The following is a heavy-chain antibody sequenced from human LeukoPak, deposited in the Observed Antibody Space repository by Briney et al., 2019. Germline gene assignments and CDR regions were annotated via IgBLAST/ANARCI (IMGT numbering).Heavy chain of an antibody. CDR3: ARVIVFMSTGPHLDY. CDR1: GFTFSSYG. D-gene: IGHD3-16*01. CDR2: IWYDGSNK. V-gene: IGHV3-33*01. J-gene: IGHJ4*02. Sequence: GGSLRLSCAASGFTFSSYGMHWVRQAPGKGLEWVAVIWYDGSNKYYADSVKGRFTISRDNAENTLYLQMNSLRAEDTAVYYCARVIVFMSTGPHLDYWGQGTLAIVSS.